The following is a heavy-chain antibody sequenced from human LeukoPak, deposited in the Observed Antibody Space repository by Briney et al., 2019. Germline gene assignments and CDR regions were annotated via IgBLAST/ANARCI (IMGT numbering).Heavy chain of an antibody. CDR3: ATEAIVVVTARDYWYFDL. J-gene: IGHJ2*01. Sequence: SVKVSCKASGYTFTGYYMHWVRQAPGQGLEWMGRIIPILGIPNYAQKFQGRVTITADKSTTTAYMELSSLRCEDTAVYYCATEAIVVVTARDYWYFDLWGRGTLVTVSS. CDR2: IIPILGIP. CDR1: GYTFTGYY. D-gene: IGHD2-21*02. V-gene: IGHV1-69*04.